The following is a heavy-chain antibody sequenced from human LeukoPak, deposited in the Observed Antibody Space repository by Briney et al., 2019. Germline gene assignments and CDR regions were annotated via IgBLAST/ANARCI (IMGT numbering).Heavy chain of an antibody. D-gene: IGHD3-3*01. Sequence: SGTLSLTCTVSGGSISSHYWSWIRQPPGKGLEWIGYIYYSGCTKYNASLKSRGTISVDTSKNQFSLKLSSVTAAGTAVYCGARDGDYDFWSGYPYYMDVWGKGTTVTVSS. J-gene: IGHJ6*03. CDR3: ARDGDYDFWSGYPYYMDV. CDR1: GGSISSHY. V-gene: IGHV4-59*11. CDR2: IYYSGCT.